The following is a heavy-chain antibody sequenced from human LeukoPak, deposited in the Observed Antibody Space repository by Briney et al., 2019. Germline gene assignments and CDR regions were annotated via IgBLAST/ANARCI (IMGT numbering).Heavy chain of an antibody. CDR3: ARARPTVTTSPDY. D-gene: IGHD4-17*01. V-gene: IGHV3-30*04. J-gene: IGHJ4*02. CDR2: ISYDGSNK. CDR1: GFTFSSYA. Sequence: PGGSLRLSCAASGFTFSSYAMHWVRQAPGKGLEWVAVISYDGSNKYYADSVKGRFTIPRDNSKNTLYLQMNSLRAEDTAVYYCARARPTVTTSPDYWGQGTLVTVSS.